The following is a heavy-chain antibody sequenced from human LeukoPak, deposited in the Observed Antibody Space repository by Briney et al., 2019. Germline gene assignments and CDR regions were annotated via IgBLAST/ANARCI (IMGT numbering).Heavy chain of an antibody. CDR3: ARVSEDLTAFDI. CDR2: IYHSGST. J-gene: IGHJ3*02. D-gene: IGHD2-15*01. V-gene: IGHV4-30-2*01. Sequence: SETLSPTCAVSGGSISSGGYSWSWIRQPPGKGLECIGYIYHSGSTYYNPSLKSRVTISVDRSKNQFSLKLSSVTAADTAVYYCARVSEDLTAFDIWGQGTMVTVSS. CDR1: GGSISSGGYS.